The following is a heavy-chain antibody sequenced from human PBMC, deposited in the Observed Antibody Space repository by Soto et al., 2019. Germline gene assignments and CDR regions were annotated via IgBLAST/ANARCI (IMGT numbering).Heavy chain of an antibody. CDR1: GFSFSSYD. J-gene: IGHJ5*02. D-gene: IGHD1-26*01. Sequence: VGSLRLSCAASGFSFSSYDMTWVRQAPGQGLEWVSSLSVTGGGPYYADSVRGRFTMSRDNSKNTLALEMSGLRADDSAVYYCAKGRETTTSAKFCFDPWGPGAQVTVSS. CDR3: AKGRETTTSAKFCFDP. V-gene: IGHV3-23*01. CDR2: LSVTGGGP.